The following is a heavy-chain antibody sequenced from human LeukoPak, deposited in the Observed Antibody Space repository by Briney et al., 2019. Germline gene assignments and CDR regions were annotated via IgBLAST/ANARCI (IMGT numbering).Heavy chain of an antibody. CDR2: ISYDGSNK. CDR3: AKGAVESLNYYFYMEV. V-gene: IGHV3-30*18. J-gene: IGHJ6*03. Sequence: GGSLRLSCAASGFTFSSYGMHWVRQAPGKGLEWVAVISYDGSNKYYADSVKGRFTISRDNSKNTLFLEMSGLRVEDTALYYCAKGAVESLNYYFYMEVWGTGTTVTVSS. CDR1: GFTFSSYG. D-gene: IGHD4-23*01.